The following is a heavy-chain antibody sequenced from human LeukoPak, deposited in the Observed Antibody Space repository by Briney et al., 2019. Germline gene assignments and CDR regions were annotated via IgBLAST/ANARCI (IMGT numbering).Heavy chain of an antibody. CDR2: INPSGGST. Sequence: GASVKVSCKASGYTFTSYYMHWVRQAPGQGLEWMGIINPSGGSTSYAQKFQGRVTMTRDTSISTAYMELSRLRSDDTAVYYCARPRVGRYCSGGSCDGAFDIWGQGTMVTVSS. D-gene: IGHD2-15*01. CDR1: GYTFTSYY. J-gene: IGHJ3*02. CDR3: ARPRVGRYCSGGSCDGAFDI. V-gene: IGHV1-46*01.